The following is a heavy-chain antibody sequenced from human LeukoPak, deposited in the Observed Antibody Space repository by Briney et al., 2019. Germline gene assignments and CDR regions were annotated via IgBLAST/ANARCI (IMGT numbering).Heavy chain of an antibody. CDR2: INPNSGGT. CDR1: GYTFTGYY. D-gene: IGHD5-24*01. V-gene: IGHV1-2*02. CDR3: AREGGGWLQFNWFDP. Sequence: GASVKVSCKASGYTFTGYYMHWVRQAPGQGLEWMGWINPNSGGTNYAQKFQGRVTMTRDTSISTAYMELSRLRSDDTAVYYCAREGGGWLQFNWFDPWGQGTLVTVSS. J-gene: IGHJ5*02.